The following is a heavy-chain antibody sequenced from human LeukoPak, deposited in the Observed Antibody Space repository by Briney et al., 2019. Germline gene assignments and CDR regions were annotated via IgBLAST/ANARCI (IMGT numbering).Heavy chain of an antibody. D-gene: IGHD3-22*01. Sequence: GGSLRLSCTASGFTFSRYDMNWVRQAPGKGLEWVSVIYSGGSTYYADSVKGRFTISRDNSKNTLYLQMNSLRAEDTAVYYCAGGDYYDSRIEAFDIWGQGTMVTVSS. J-gene: IGHJ3*02. CDR3: AGGDYYDSRIEAFDI. CDR2: IYSGGST. V-gene: IGHV3-53*01. CDR1: GFTFSRYD.